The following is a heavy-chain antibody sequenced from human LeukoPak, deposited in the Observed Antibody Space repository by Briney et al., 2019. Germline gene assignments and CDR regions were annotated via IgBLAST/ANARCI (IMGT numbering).Heavy chain of an antibody. CDR3: ARVGRYCSSTSCSNWFDP. CDR1: GGSIGSGGYY. Sequence: PSETLSLTCTVSGGSIGSGGYYWSWIRQHPGKGLEWIGYIYYSGSTYYNPSLKSRVTISVDTSKNQFSLKLSSVTAADTAVYYCARVGRYCSSTSCSNWFDPWGQGTLVTVSS. CDR2: IYYSGST. J-gene: IGHJ5*02. D-gene: IGHD2-2*01. V-gene: IGHV4-31*03.